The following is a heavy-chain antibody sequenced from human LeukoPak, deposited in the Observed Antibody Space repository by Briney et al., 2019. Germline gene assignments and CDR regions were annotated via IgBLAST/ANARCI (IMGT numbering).Heavy chain of an antibody. CDR1: GFTFSSYW. CDR2: IKKDGSEK. D-gene: IGHD6-19*01. Sequence: GGSLRLSCAASGFTFSSYWMSWVRQAPGKGLEWVANIKKDGSEKYYVDSVKGRFTISRDNSKNTLYVQMSSLRAEDTAVYYCARGGKRAVAGTRSPQYFQHWGQGTLVTVSS. J-gene: IGHJ1*01. CDR3: ARGGKRAVAGTRSPQYFQH. V-gene: IGHV3-7*04.